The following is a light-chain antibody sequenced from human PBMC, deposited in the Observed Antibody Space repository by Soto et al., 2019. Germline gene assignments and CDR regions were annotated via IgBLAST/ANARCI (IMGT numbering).Light chain of an antibody. CDR2: EVT. CDR1: SRDLGGYNY. V-gene: IGLV2-14*01. J-gene: IGLJ1*01. Sequence: HSVLTQPVSVSGSPGQSITISCTGTSRDLGGYNYVSWYQQHPGKAPKLMIYEVTHRPSGVSNRFSGSKSGNTASLTISGLQAEDEADYYCSSYTITNTYVFGTGTKVTVL. CDR3: SSYTITNTYV.